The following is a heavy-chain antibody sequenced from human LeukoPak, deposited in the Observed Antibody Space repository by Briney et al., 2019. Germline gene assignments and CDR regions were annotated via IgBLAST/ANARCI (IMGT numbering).Heavy chain of an antibody. Sequence: SETLSLTCTVSGGSISSSSYYWGWVRQPPGKGLEWIGSIYYSGSTYYNPSLKSRVTISVDTSKNQFSLKLSSVTAADTAVYYCARVKYRSSWYEGDWFDPWGQGTLVTVSS. V-gene: IGHV4-39*07. D-gene: IGHD6-13*01. CDR3: ARVKYRSSWYEGDWFDP. CDR1: GGSISSSSYY. CDR2: IYYSGST. J-gene: IGHJ5*02.